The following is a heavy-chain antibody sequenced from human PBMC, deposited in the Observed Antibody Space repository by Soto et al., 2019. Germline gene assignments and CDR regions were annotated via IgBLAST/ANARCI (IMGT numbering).Heavy chain of an antibody. J-gene: IGHJ3*02. Sequence: QVQLVQSGAEVKKPGSSVKVACKVSGDTFSNYVINWVRQAPGQGLEWMGAIVPIFRTANYAQKFQGRVTMTADEFTITAYMELSGLRSEDTATDYGARETSAPGTFREDASDIWGQGTLVTVSS. D-gene: IGHD6-13*01. CDR2: IVPIFRTA. CDR3: ARETSAPGTFREDASDI. V-gene: IGHV1-69*12. CDR1: GDTFSNYV.